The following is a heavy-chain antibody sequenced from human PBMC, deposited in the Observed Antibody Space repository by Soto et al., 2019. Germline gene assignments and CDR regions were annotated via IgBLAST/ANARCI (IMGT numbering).Heavy chain of an antibody. CDR3: AREAYGDYVDY. V-gene: IGHV4-31*03. J-gene: IGHJ4*02. Sequence: QVQLQESGPGLVKPSQTLSLTCTVSGGSISSGGYYWSWIRQHPGKGLEWIGYIYYSGSTYYNPSHKCRVTISVDTSKNQFSLKLSSVTAADTAVYYCAREAYGDYVDYWGQGTLVTVSS. D-gene: IGHD4-17*01. CDR2: IYYSGST. CDR1: GGSISSGGYY.